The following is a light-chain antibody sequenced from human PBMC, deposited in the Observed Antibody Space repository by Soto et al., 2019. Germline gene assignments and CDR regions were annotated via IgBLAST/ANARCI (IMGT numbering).Light chain of an antibody. V-gene: IGKV3-11*01. CDR3: QQRSNWPPYT. CDR2: DAS. CDR1: QSVSSY. Sequence: EIVLTQSPATLSLSPGESATLSCRASQSVSSYLAWYHHKPGLAPSLLIYDASNRATGIPARFSGSGSGTEFTLTISSLEPEDFAVYYCQQRSNWPPYTFGQGTKLEIK. J-gene: IGKJ2*01.